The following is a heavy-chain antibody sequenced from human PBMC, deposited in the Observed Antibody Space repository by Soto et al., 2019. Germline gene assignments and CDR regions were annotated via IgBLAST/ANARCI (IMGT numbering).Heavy chain of an antibody. V-gene: IGHV3-23*01. J-gene: IGHJ6*02. CDR1: GFTFSSYG. D-gene: IGHD1-26*01. CDR2: ISSNGADT. CDR3: TRGAISTRGMDV. Sequence: VQLLESGGGLVQPGGSLRLSCAASGFTFSSYGMSWVRQAPGKGLEWVSAISSNGADTFYGGSVKGRFTVCRDNSKNTLYLQLSSLRAEDTAVYYCTRGAISTRGMDVWGQGTTVTVSS.